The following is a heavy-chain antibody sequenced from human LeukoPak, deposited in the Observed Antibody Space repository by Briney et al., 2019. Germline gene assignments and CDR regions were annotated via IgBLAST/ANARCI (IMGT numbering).Heavy chain of an antibody. Sequence: GESLKISCKASGYNFTDSWIDWVRQMPGKGLEWMGVIDPRDSDTRYSPSFQGQVTISADKSISTAYLQWSSLKASDTAMYYCARLGYNSYYFDYWGQGTLVTVSS. CDR2: IDPRDSDT. D-gene: IGHD5-24*01. J-gene: IGHJ4*02. CDR3: ARLGYNSYYFDY. V-gene: IGHV5-51*01. CDR1: GYNFTDSW.